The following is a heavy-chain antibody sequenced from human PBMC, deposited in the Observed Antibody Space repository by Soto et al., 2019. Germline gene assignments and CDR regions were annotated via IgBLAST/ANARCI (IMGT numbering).Heavy chain of an antibody. D-gene: IGHD6-19*01. Sequence: EVQLVQSGAEMKKPGESLKISCKASGYSFTTYWIGWVRQMLGKGLEWMGIIYPGDSDTKSSPSLQGQVTISADTSISTAYLQWTSLKASDTAMYYCAISRRGAYSSGWYSPSGYYNYGIDVWGQGTKVTVSS. CDR1: GYSFTTYW. CDR2: IYPGDSDT. CDR3: AISRRGAYSSGWYSPSGYYNYGIDV. V-gene: IGHV5-51*01. J-gene: IGHJ6*02.